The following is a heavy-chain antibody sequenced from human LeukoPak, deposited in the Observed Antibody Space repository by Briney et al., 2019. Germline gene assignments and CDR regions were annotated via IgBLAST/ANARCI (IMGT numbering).Heavy chain of an antibody. Sequence: GGSLRLSCLASGYTFSSYSINWVRQAPGKGLEWVSSISVRSNYIYYADSVRGRFRISRDDARDSLYLQMNRLRADDTAVYYCVRLRRNSDTSGFYYYYDFWGQGTLVTVSS. CDR1: GYTFSSYS. J-gene: IGHJ4*02. CDR3: VRLRRNSDTSGFYYYYDF. D-gene: IGHD3-22*01. CDR2: ISVRSNYI. V-gene: IGHV3-21*01.